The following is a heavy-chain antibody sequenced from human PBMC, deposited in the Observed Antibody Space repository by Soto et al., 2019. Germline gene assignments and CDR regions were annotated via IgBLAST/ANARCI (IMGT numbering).Heavy chain of an antibody. J-gene: IGHJ6*02. V-gene: IGHV1-69*01. Sequence: QVQLVQSGAEVKKPGSSVKVSCQASGGTFSSYTISWVRQAPGHGLELMGGIIPVFGTPTYAPKFQGRVTITADESTTTAYVELTGLTSEDTVVYYFAIGPGTGRGGMDVWGQGTTVTVSS. D-gene: IGHD1-1*01. CDR1: GGTFSSYT. CDR3: AIGPGTGRGGMDV. CDR2: IIPVFGTP.